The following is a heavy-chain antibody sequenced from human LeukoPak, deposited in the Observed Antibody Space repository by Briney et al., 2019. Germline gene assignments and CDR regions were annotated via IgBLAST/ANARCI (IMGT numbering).Heavy chain of an antibody. Sequence: SETLSLTCTVSGGSISSYYWSWIRQPAGKGLEWIGRIYTSGSTNYNPSLKSRVTMSVDTSKNQFSLKLSSVTAADTAVYYCARDYYDILTGYYGGGGFDYWGQGTLVTVSS. D-gene: IGHD3-9*01. J-gene: IGHJ4*02. CDR2: IYTSGST. CDR1: GGSISSYY. V-gene: IGHV4-4*07. CDR3: ARDYYDILTGYYGGGGFDY.